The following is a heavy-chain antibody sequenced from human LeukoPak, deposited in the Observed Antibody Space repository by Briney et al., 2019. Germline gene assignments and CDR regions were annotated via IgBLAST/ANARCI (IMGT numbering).Heavy chain of an antibody. CDR3: ASEVRGVYLDY. D-gene: IGHD3-10*01. CDR2: IYYSGST. Sequence: SETLSLTCTVSGGSISSSSYYWGWIRQPPGKGLEWIGSIYYSGSTYYNPSLKSRVTISVDTSKNQFSLKLSSVTAADTAVYYCASEVRGVYLDYWGQGTLVTVSS. V-gene: IGHV4-39*07. CDR1: GGSISSSSYY. J-gene: IGHJ4*02.